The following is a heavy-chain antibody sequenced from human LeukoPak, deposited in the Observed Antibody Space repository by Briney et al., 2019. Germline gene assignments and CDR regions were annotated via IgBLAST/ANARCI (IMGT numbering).Heavy chain of an antibody. V-gene: IGHV4-4*07. D-gene: IGHD3-10*01. CDR1: GGSISSYY. CDR3: AREREAMVRGSKNWFDP. Sequence: SETLSLTCTVSGGSISSYYWSWIRQPAGKGLEWIGRIYTSGSTNYNPSLKSRVTMSVDTSKNQFSLKLSSVAAADTAVYYCAREREAMVRGSKNWFDPWGQGTLVTVSS. J-gene: IGHJ5*02. CDR2: IYTSGST.